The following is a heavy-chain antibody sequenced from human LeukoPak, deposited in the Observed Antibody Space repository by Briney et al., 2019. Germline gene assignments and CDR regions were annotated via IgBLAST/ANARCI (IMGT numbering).Heavy chain of an antibody. J-gene: IGHJ4*02. CDR1: GYTLTGYY. D-gene: IGHD3-3*01. Sequence: ASVKVSCKASGYTLTGYYMHWVRQAPGQGLEWMGWINPNSGGTNYAQKFQGRVTMTRDTSISTAYMELSRLRSDDTAVYYCAISDFWSSSDDYWGQGTLVTVSS. V-gene: IGHV1-2*02. CDR2: INPNSGGT. CDR3: AISDFWSSSDDY.